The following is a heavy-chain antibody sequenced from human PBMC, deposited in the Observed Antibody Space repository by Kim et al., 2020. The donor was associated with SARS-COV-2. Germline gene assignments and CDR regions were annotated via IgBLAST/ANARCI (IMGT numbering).Heavy chain of an antibody. Sequence: DSGKGRFIIARDNAENSLYLQMNSLRAEDTAVYYCARVYSGSHHFDYWGQGTLVTVSS. D-gene: IGHD1-1*01. V-gene: IGHV3-7*01. CDR3: ARVYSGSHHFDY. J-gene: IGHJ4*02.